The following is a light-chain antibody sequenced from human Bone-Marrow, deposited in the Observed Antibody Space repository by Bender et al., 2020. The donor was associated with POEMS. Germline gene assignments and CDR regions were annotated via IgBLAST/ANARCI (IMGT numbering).Light chain of an antibody. Sequence: QSALTQPASVSGSPGQSITISCSGTSSDVGRYNYVSWYQQYPGKAPKLIIYDVTNRPSGVSNRFSGSKSENTANLTVSGLRAEEEGHYYCQSYDNSLGGWVFGGGTKLTLL. CDR2: DVT. V-gene: IGLV2-14*01. CDR1: SSDVGRYNY. J-gene: IGLJ3*02. CDR3: QSYDNSLGGWV.